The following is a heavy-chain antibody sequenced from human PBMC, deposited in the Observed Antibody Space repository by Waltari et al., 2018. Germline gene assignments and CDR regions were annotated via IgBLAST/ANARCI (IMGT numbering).Heavy chain of an antibody. V-gene: IGHV1-69*13. Sequence: QVQLVQSGAEVKTPGSSVKVSCKASGGTFSSYAISWVRQAPGQGLEGMGWIIPIFDTANYAQKFQGRVTITADESTSTAYRELSSLRAEDTAWYYCAREEMATITRDAFDIWGQGTMVTVSS. D-gene: IGHD5-12*01. J-gene: IGHJ3*02. CDR3: AREEMATITRDAFDI. CDR2: IIPIFDTA. CDR1: GGTFSSYA.